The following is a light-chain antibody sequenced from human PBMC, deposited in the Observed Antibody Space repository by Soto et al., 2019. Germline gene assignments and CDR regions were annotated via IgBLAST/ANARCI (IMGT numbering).Light chain of an antibody. CDR1: QSINNW. CDR3: QQYSSAST. CDR2: RAS. V-gene: IGKV1-5*03. Sequence: DIQMTQSPSTLSASVGDRVTITCRASQSINNWLAWYQQKPGKAHKLLIYRASSLENGLPSRFRGRGSGTEFIFTITSLQPDDFATYYSQQYSSASTFGQGTKVEI. J-gene: IGKJ1*01.